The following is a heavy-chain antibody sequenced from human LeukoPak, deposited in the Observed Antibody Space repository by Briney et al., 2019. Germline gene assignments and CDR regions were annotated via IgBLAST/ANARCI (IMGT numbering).Heavy chain of an antibody. CDR1: GFTFSSYA. D-gene: IGHD3-3*01. Sequence: KPGGSLRLSCAVSGFTFSSYAMSWVRQAPGKGLEWVSAISGSGGSTYYADSVKGRFTISRDNSKNTLYLQMNSLRAEDTAVYYCAEEYYDFWSGYPHDYWGQGTLVTVSS. V-gene: IGHV3-23*01. J-gene: IGHJ4*02. CDR3: AEEYYDFWSGYPHDY. CDR2: ISGSGGST.